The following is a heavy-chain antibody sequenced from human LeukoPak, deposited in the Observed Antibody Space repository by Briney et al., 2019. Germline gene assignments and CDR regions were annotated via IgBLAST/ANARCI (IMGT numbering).Heavy chain of an antibody. Sequence: GGSLRLSCAASGFTFSSYEMSWVRQAPGKGLEWVSYISSGGSTIYYADSVKGRFTISRDNAQNSLYLQMNSLRAEDTAVYYCARDPSSGDYWGQGTPVTVSS. CDR2: ISSGGSTI. J-gene: IGHJ4*02. D-gene: IGHD7-27*01. CDR3: ARDPSSGDY. V-gene: IGHV3-48*03. CDR1: GFTFSSYE.